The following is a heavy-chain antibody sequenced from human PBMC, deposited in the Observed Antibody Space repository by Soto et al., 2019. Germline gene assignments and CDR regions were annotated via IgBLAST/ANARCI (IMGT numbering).Heavy chain of an antibody. CDR1: GFTFSSYA. CDR2: ISYDGSNK. J-gene: IGHJ4*02. CDR3: ARVRHYYDSSGYYYSY. D-gene: IGHD3-22*01. Sequence: GGSLRLSCAAPGFTFSSYAMHWVRQAPGKGLEWVAVISYDGSNKYYADSVKGRFTISRDNSKNTLYLQMNSLRAEDTAVYYCARVRHYYDSSGYYYSYWGQGTLVTVYS. V-gene: IGHV3-30-3*01.